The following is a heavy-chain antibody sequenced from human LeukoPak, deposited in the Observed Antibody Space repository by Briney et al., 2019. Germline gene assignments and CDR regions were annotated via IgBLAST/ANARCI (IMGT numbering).Heavy chain of an antibody. Sequence: PGESLRLSCAVSGFNLNSYAMHWVRHAPGKGLEWVAVIRHDETNSFYAGTVQGRFTISRDTSKKLLYLQMNSLRVEDMAVYYCAKEYTPSSPLGELDSWGQGTLVTVSS. CDR1: GFNLNSYA. CDR2: IRHDETNS. V-gene: IGHV3-30*02. J-gene: IGHJ4*02. CDR3: AKEYTPSSPLGELDS. D-gene: IGHD6-6*01.